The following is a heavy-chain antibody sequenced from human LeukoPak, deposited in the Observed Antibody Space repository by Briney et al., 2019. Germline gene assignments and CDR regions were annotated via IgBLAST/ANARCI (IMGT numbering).Heavy chain of an antibody. CDR1: GFTFSSCW. V-gene: IGHV3-7*01. J-gene: IGHJ4*02. CDR2: IKQDGSEK. D-gene: IGHD2-15*01. Sequence: GGPLRLSCAASGFTFSSCWMSWVRQAPGKGLEWVANIKQDGSEKYYVDSVKGRFTISRDNAKNSLYLQMNSLRAEDTAVYYCARARRYLGYCSGGSCYGYFDYWGQGTLVTVSS. CDR3: ARARRYLGYCSGGSCYGYFDY.